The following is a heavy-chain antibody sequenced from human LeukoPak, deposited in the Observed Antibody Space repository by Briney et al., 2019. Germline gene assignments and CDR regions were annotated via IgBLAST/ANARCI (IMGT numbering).Heavy chain of an antibody. CDR3: ARRAVVVITNYYYYYMDV. D-gene: IGHD3-22*01. J-gene: IGHJ6*03. CDR1: GFTFSSYW. CDR2: INSDGSST. Sequence: PGGSLRLSCAASGFTFSSYWTHWVRQAPGKGLVWFSRINSDGSSTSYADSVKGRFTIPRDNAKNTLYLQMNSLRAEDTDVYYCARRAVVVITNYYYYYMDVWGKGTTVTVSS. V-gene: IGHV3-74*01.